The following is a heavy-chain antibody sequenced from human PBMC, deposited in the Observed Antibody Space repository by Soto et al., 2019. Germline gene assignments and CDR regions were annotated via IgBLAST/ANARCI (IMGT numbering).Heavy chain of an antibody. Sequence: ASVRFLCKASGYSFTDYHLNWVRQAPGQVVEWLGRINPKSGGTSTAQKLQGWVNMARDRSIGTVYMELSRLRSGDTAVYFCARGHSTDCSNSVSSFSYTHGQDVCG. CDR1: GYSFTDYH. V-gene: IGHV1-2*04. CDR3: ARGHSTDCSNSVSSFSYTHGQDV. J-gene: IGHJ6*02. CDR2: INPKSGGT. D-gene: IGHD2-8*01.